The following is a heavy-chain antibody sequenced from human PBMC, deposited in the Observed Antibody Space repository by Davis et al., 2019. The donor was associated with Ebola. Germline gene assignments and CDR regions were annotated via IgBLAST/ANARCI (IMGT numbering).Heavy chain of an antibody. Sequence: GESPKTLCAASGFTLSIHTLPRVRQAPGKGLEWLGHTTSRAAGGTIDYAAPAKGRFTISGDSSKNTLYLQLNSLITEATAMYYCISSLSTPGGFDNWGQGTMVTVCS. J-gene: IGHJ3*02. CDR2: TTSRAAGGTI. CDR1: GFTLSIHT. D-gene: IGHD2-8*02. V-gene: IGHV3-15*01. CDR3: ISSLSTPGGFDN.